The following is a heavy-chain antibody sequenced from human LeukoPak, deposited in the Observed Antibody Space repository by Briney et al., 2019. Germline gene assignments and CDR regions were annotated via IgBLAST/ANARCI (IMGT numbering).Heavy chain of an antibody. CDR2: IYYSGST. J-gene: IGHJ4*02. CDR1: GGSIGSSSYY. Sequence: SETLSLTCTVSGGSIGSSSYYWGWIRQPPGKGLEWIGSIYYSGSTYYNPSLKSRVTISVDTSKNQFSLKLSSVTAADTAVYYCASQCITIFGVRGNYFDYWGQGTLVTVSS. V-gene: IGHV4-39*07. D-gene: IGHD3-3*01. CDR3: ASQCITIFGVRGNYFDY.